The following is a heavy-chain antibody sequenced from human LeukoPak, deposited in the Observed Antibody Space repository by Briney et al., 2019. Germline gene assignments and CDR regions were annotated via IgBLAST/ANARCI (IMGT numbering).Heavy chain of an antibody. V-gene: IGHV3-11*01. CDR2: ISESGSSI. CDR3: AKGPVVTFDI. Sequence: GGSLRLSCAASGFTFGTYYLSWIRQAPGKGLEWVSYISESGSSIYIADSVKGRFTISRDNANNLLYLQMKSLRAEDTAVYYCAKGPVVTFDIWGQGTMVTVSS. D-gene: IGHD2-15*01. J-gene: IGHJ3*02. CDR1: GFTFGTYY.